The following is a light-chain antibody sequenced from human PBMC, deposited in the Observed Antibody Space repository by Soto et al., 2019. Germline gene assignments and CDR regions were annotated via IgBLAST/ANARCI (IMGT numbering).Light chain of an antibody. Sequence: SVLTQPASVSGSPGQSITISCTGTSSDVGTYTLVSWYQQHPGKAPKLVIYEVNKRPAGVFKRFSGSKAGDTAALTISGLQAEDEADYFCSSYAGAITFDVFGTGTKVTVL. CDR1: SSDVGTYTL. CDR2: EVN. CDR3: SSYAGAITFDV. J-gene: IGLJ1*01. V-gene: IGLV2-23*02.